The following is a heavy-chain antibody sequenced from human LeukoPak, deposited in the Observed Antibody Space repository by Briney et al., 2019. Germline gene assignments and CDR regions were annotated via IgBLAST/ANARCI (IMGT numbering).Heavy chain of an antibody. CDR2: ISAYNGNT. D-gene: IGHD2-2*01. CDR3: ARDLALPRYCSSTSCPKGY. Sequence: ASVKVSCKASGYTFTSYGISWVRQAPGQGLEWMGWISAYNGNTNYAQKLQGRDTMTTDTSTSTAYMELRSLRSDDTAVYYCARDLALPRYCSSTSCPKGYWGQGTLVTVSS. J-gene: IGHJ4*02. CDR1: GYTFTSYG. V-gene: IGHV1-18*01.